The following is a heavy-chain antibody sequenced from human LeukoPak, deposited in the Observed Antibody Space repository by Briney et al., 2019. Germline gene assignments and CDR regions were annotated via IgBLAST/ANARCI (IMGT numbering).Heavy chain of an antibody. V-gene: IGHV4-39*01. Sequence: SETLSLTRTVSGGSISSSSYYWGWIRQPPGKGLEWIGSIYYSGSTYYNPSLKSRVTISVDTSKNQFSLKLSSVTAADTAVYYCARGIAAAGGYYFDYWGQGTLVTVSS. D-gene: IGHD6-13*01. J-gene: IGHJ4*02. CDR2: IYYSGST. CDR1: GGSISSSSYY. CDR3: ARGIAAAGGYYFDY.